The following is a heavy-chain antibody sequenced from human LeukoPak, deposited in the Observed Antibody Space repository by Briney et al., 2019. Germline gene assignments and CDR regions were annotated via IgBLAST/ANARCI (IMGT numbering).Heavy chain of an antibody. CDR1: GLSVSSTY. J-gene: IGHJ4*02. V-gene: IGHV3-53*01. Sequence: GGSLRLSCAASGLSVSSTYMTWVRQAPGKGLEWVSVIYSGGGTNYADSLKGRFSIPRDNSKNTLYLQMNSLRAEDTAVYYCVGEGKYWGQGTLVTVSS. D-gene: IGHD4-17*01. CDR3: VGEGKY. CDR2: IYSGGGT.